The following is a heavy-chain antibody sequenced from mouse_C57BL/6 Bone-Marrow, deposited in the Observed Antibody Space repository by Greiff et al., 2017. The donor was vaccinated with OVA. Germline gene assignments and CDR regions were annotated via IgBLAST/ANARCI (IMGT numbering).Heavy chain of an antibody. CDR2: IWTGGGT. D-gene: IGHD2-4*01. CDR1: GFSLTSYA. CDR3: GRPYDYDVGWYFDV. V-gene: IGHV2-9-1*01. J-gene: IGHJ1*03. Sequence: QVQLKESGPGLVAPSQSLSITCTVSGFSLTSYAISWVRQPPGKGLEWLGVIWTGGGTNYNSALKSRLSISKDNSKSQVFLQMNSLQTDDTARYYCGRPYDYDVGWYFDVWGTGTTVTVSS.